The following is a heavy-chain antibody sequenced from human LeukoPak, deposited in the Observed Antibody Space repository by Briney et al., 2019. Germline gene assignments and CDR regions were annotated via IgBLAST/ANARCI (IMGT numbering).Heavy chain of an antibody. CDR2: IYYSGST. CDR1: GGSISSGDYY. D-gene: IGHD3-10*01. V-gene: IGHV4-30-4*01. CDR3: ARDGWFGELFWFDP. Sequence: QPSETLSLTCTVSGGSISSGDYYWGWIRQPPGKGLEWIGYIYYSGSTYYNPSLKRRVTISVDTSKNQFSLKLSSVTAADTAVYYCARDGWFGELFWFDPWGQGTLVTVSS. J-gene: IGHJ5*02.